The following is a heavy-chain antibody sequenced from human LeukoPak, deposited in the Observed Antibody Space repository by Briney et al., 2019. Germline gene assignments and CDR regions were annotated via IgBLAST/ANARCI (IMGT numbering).Heavy chain of an antibody. Sequence: SETLSLTCTVSGGSISSSSHYWGWIRQPPGKGLEWIGSIYYSGSTYYNPSLESRVTISVDTSKNQFSLKLSSVTAADTAVYYCAREDGYMNYWGQGTLVTVSS. J-gene: IGHJ4*02. CDR1: GGSISSSSHY. V-gene: IGHV4-39*07. D-gene: IGHD5-24*01. CDR2: IYYSGST. CDR3: AREDGYMNY.